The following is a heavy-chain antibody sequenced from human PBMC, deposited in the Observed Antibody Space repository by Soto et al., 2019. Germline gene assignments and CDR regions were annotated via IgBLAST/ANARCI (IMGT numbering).Heavy chain of an antibody. Sequence: GGSVRLSCAASGFTFGGDSMNWVRQAPGKGLEWVSYISSGSSTIYYADSVKGRFTISRDNAKNSLYLQMDSLRAEDTAVYYATRSAYMDVWGTGTTVTVSS. J-gene: IGHJ6*03. CDR2: ISSGSSTI. CDR1: GFTFGGDS. V-gene: IGHV3-48*01. D-gene: IGHD2-2*01. CDR3: TRSAYMDV.